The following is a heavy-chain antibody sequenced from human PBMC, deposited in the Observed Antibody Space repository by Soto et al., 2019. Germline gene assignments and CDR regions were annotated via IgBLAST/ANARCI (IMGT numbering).Heavy chain of an antibody. CDR1: GGSISSGDYF. V-gene: IGHV4-30-4*01. Sequence: PSETPSLTCTVSGGSISSGDYFWSWIRQSPGKGLEWIGYISSIGSTYYNPSLKSRVSVSRDTSKNQFSLKLSSVTTTDTAVYYCARGLVIRPYYYHGMDVWGQGTTVTVSS. CDR3: ARGLVIRPYYYHGMDV. J-gene: IGHJ6*02. D-gene: IGHD3-9*01. CDR2: ISSIGST.